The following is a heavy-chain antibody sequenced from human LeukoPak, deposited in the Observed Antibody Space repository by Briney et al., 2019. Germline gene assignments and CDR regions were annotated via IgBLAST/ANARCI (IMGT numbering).Heavy chain of an antibody. CDR1: GGSFSGYY. Sequence: SETLSLTCAVYGGSFSGYYWSWIRQPPGKGLEWIGEINHSGSTNYNPSLKSRVTISVDTSKNQFSLKLSSVTAADTAVYSCARDEGFDYWGQGTLVTVSS. CDR2: INHSGST. J-gene: IGHJ4*02. CDR3: ARDEGFDY. V-gene: IGHV4-34*01.